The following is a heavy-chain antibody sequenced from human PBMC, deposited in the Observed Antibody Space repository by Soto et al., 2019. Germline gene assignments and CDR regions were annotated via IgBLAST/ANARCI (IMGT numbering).Heavy chain of an antibody. V-gene: IGHV4-59*01. J-gene: IGHJ6*03. Sequence: SETLSLTCTVSGGSISSDYWSWIRQPPWKGLEWIGYIYYSGSTNYNPSLKSRVTISVDTSKNQFSLELSSVTAADTAVYYCARNLGYCSSTSCYARDSYYYYYMDVWGKGTTVTVSS. CDR2: IYYSGST. D-gene: IGHD2-2*01. CDR3: ARNLGYCSSTSCYARDSYYYYYMDV. CDR1: GGSISSDY.